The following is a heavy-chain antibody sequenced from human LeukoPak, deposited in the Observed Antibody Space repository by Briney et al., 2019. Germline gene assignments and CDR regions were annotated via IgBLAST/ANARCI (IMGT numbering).Heavy chain of an antibody. CDR1: GFTFSDYY. CDR3: ARVKGSYSIDY. Sequence: GGSLRLSCAASGFTFSDYYMSWIRQAPGKGLEWVSYISNGGSTIYYTDSVKGRFTISRDNAKNSLYLRMNSLRAEDTAVYYCARVKGSYSIDYWGQGTLVTVSS. V-gene: IGHV3-11*01. J-gene: IGHJ4*02. D-gene: IGHD1-26*01. CDR2: ISNGGSTI.